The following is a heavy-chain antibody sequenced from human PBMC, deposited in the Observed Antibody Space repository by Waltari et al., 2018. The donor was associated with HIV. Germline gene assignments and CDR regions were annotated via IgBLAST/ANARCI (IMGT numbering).Heavy chain of an antibody. V-gene: IGHV1-8*01. CDR2: MNSDSGNT. J-gene: IGHJ4*02. D-gene: IGHD3-10*01. Sequence: QVQLVQSGATLKEPGASVKVSCKTSGYTFSDYDVNWVRQPAGQGLEWMGWMNSDSGNTGYPREFKGRINITRDTSTRIAYMELTSLTFQDTAVYYCTVSRRGAVLGDHWGQGTQVTVSS. CDR3: TVSRRGAVLGDH. CDR1: GYTFSDYD.